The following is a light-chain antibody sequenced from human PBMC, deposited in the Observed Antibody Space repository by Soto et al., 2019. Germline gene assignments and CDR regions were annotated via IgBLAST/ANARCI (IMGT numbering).Light chain of an antibody. Sequence: EIVMTQSPATLSVSPGERATLSCRASQSVSSDLAWYQQKPGQAPRLLIYGASTRATGIPGRFSGSGSGTEFTLTISSLQSGDFAIYYCQQYNNWTPGVTFGPGTKVDIK. CDR2: GAS. V-gene: IGKV3-15*01. CDR1: QSVSSD. J-gene: IGKJ3*01. CDR3: QQYNNWTPGVT.